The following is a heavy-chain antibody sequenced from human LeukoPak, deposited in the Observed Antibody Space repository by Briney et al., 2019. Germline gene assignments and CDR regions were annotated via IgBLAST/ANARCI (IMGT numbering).Heavy chain of an antibody. CDR1: GFTFGDYG. CDR2: IRSKAYGGTT. V-gene: IGHV3-49*04. Sequence: GGSLRLSCTASGFTFGDYGMSWVRQAPGKGLEWVGFIRSKAYGGTTEYAASVKGRFTISRDDSKSIAYLQVNSLKTEDTAVYYCTGSFGELSFFAYWGRGTLVTVSS. CDR3: TGSFGELSFFAY. J-gene: IGHJ4*02. D-gene: IGHD3-10*01.